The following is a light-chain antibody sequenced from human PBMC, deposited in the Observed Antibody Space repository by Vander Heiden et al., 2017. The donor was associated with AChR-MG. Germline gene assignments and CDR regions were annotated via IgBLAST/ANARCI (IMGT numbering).Light chain of an antibody. CDR2: GAS. J-gene: IGKJ4*01. V-gene: IGKV3-20*01. CDR1: QSISSTY. Sequence: EIVLTQSPGTLSLSPGEGATLSCRASQSISSTYLAWYQQKPGQPPRLLIYGASSRATGIPDRFSGSGSGTDFTLTVSRLEPEDFAVYYCQQEGSSPLTFGGRTKVEIK. CDR3: QQEGSSPLT.